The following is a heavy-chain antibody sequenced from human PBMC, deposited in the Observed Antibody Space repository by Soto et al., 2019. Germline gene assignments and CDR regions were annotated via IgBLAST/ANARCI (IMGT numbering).Heavy chain of an antibody. D-gene: IGHD4-17*01. CDR2: ISIRGDYR. Sequence: EGQLLQSGGGLVQPGESLRLSCAASGFTFSSSGMSWVRQAPGKGLEWVSSISIRGDYRYFADSVKGRFTISRDNSKSTLYLHMSSMTAEDTALYYCADHGGFDFWGQGTMVAVSS. CDR1: GFTFSSSG. J-gene: IGHJ3*01. CDR3: ADHGGFDF. V-gene: IGHV3-23*01.